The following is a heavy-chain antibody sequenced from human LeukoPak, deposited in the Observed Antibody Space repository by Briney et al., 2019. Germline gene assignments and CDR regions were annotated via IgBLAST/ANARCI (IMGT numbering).Heavy chain of an antibody. CDR3: ARDKRQGITGTTDYYYYMDV. Sequence: GGSLRLSCAASGFTFSSYSMNWVRQAPGKGLEWVSSISSSSSYIYYADSVKGRFTISRDNAKNSLYLQMNSLRAEDTAVYYCARDKRQGITGTTDYYYYMDVWGKGTTVTASS. J-gene: IGHJ6*03. V-gene: IGHV3-21*01. D-gene: IGHD1-7*01. CDR1: GFTFSSYS. CDR2: ISSSSSYI.